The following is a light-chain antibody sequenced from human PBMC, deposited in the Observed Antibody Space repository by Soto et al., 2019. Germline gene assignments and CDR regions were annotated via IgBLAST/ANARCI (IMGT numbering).Light chain of an antibody. CDR2: RAS. J-gene: IGKJ5*01. V-gene: IGKV3-20*01. Sequence: EILLTQSPGTLSLSPGERATLSCRASQSVSNNYVAWYQQKPGQAPRLLIFRASNKDTGVPDRFSGSGSGTEFILTISGLEPEDFAVYYCQQYSKWPITFGQGTRLEIK. CDR3: QQYSKWPIT. CDR1: QSVSNNY.